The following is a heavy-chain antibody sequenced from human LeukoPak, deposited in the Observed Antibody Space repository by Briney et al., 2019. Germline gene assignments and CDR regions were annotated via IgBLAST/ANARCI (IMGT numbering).Heavy chain of an antibody. CDR1: GGSISSGGYY. V-gene: IGHV4-31*03. CDR2: IYYSGST. Sequence: SQTLSLTCTVSGGSISSGGYYWSWIRQHPGKGLEWIGYIYYSGSTYYNPSLKSRATISVDTSKNQFSLKLSSVTAADTAVYYCARGQLWDKNWFDPWGQGTLVTVSS. J-gene: IGHJ5*02. D-gene: IGHD5-18*01. CDR3: ARGQLWDKNWFDP.